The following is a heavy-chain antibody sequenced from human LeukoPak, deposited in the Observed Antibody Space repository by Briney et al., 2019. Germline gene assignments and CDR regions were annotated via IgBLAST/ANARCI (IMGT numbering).Heavy chain of an antibody. D-gene: IGHD3-16*01. V-gene: IGHV3-64*01. Sequence: GGSLRLSCAASGFTFSSYAMHWVRQAPGKGLEYVSAISSNGGSTYYANSVKGRFTISRDSSKNTLYLQMGSLRAEDMAVYYCARFMSTLDAFDIWGQGTMVTVSS. CDR1: GFTFSSYA. CDR3: ARFMSTLDAFDI. J-gene: IGHJ3*02. CDR2: ISSNGGST.